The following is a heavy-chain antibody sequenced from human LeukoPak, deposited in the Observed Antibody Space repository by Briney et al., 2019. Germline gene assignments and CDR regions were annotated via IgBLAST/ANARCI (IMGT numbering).Heavy chain of an antibody. J-gene: IGHJ4*02. CDR2: IYNSGST. D-gene: IGHD1-1*01. CDR3: ARSAFLVTEPGHYYFDY. V-gene: IGHV4-4*07. CDR1: GGSITSYY. Sequence: SETLSLSCTVSGGSITSYYCSWIRQPAGKGLEWIGHIYNSGSTNYNPSLKGRVTMSVATSKNQFSLHLSSVTAADTAVYYCARSAFLVTEPGHYYFDYWGQGTLVAVSS.